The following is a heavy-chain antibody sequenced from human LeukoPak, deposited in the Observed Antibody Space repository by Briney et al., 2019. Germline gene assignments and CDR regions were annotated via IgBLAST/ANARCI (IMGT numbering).Heavy chain of an antibody. CDR1: GFTFSSYG. CDR3: AKDRVGDYSTFFDY. Sequence: GGSLRLSCAASGFTFSSYGMHWVRQAPGKGLEWVAFIRYDGSNKYYADSVMGRFTISRDNSKNTLYLQMNSLRAEDTAVYYCAKDRVGDYSTFFDYWGQGTLVTVSS. J-gene: IGHJ4*02. CDR2: IRYDGSNK. D-gene: IGHD4-11*01. V-gene: IGHV3-30*02.